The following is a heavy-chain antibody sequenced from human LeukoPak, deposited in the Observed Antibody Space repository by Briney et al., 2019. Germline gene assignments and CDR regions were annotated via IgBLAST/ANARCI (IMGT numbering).Heavy chain of an antibody. CDR2: INHSGST. J-gene: IGHJ6*03. V-gene: IGHV4-34*01. CDR3: ARVILTGYYRPHYYYMDV. Sequence: PSETLSLTCAVYGGSFSGYYWSWIRQPPGKGLEWIGEINHSGSTNYNPSLKSRVTISVDTSKNQFSLKLSSVTAADTAVYYCARVILTGYYRPHYYYMDVWGKGTTVTVSS. CDR1: GGSFSGYY. D-gene: IGHD3-9*01.